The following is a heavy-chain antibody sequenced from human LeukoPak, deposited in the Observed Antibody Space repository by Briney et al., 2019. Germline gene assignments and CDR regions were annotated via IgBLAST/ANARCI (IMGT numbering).Heavy chain of an antibody. CDR2: INPKSGGT. Sequence: ASVKVSCKASGYTFTDYYIHWVRQAPGQGLEWMGRINPKSGGTNYAQNFQGRVTMTRDTSISTAYMELSSLTSNATAMYYCARVWNKRGYWYFDRWGRGTLVTVSS. CDR3: ARVWNKRGYWYFDR. CDR1: GYTFTDYY. D-gene: IGHD1/OR15-1a*01. V-gene: IGHV1-2*06. J-gene: IGHJ2*01.